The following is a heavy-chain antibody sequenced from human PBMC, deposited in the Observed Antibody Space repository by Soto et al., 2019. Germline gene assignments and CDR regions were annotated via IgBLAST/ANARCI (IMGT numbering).Heavy chain of an antibody. CDR2: IIPTGST. Sequence: XGTLALTCAVSGASVSGQYWSWIRQPPGKGLEWVGEIIPTGSTTYNPSLKSRLSFSLDTSKNHFSLNLSSVSVADTAVYYCARGGITMAWNYYYYGMDVWGQGTTVTVSS. J-gene: IGHJ6*02. CDR1: GASVSGQY. CDR3: ARGGITMAWNYYYYGMDV. D-gene: IGHD3-10*01. V-gene: IGHV4-34*01.